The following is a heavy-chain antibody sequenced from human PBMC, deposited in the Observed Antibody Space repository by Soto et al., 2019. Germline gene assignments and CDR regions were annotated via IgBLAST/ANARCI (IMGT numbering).Heavy chain of an antibody. CDR1: GGSTSSDNY. V-gene: IGHV4-30-4*01. D-gene: IGHD3-16*01. Sequence: SETLSLTCTVSGGSTSSDNYWSWIRQPPGEGLEWIGHIYYSGNTDYNPSLKSRLAISXXXXXXQXSXKXSXVTAADTAVYFCTREGGESSDGLYYFD. CDR2: IYYSGNT. CDR3: TREGGESSDGLYYFD. J-gene: IGHJ4*01.